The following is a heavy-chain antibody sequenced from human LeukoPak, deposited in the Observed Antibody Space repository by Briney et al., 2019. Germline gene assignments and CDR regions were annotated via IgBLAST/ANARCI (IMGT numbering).Heavy chain of an antibody. Sequence: ASVKVSCKASGGTLSSYAISGVRQAPGQGLEWMGWINPNSGDTTYAQNFQGRVTMTRDNSITTAYMEVSGLRDDDTAVYSCARDTVAQSRTGFDLWGQGTLVTVSS. D-gene: IGHD2-8*02. CDR2: INPNSGDT. CDR3: ARDTVAQSRTGFDL. CDR1: GGTLSSYA. V-gene: IGHV1-2*02. J-gene: IGHJ5*02.